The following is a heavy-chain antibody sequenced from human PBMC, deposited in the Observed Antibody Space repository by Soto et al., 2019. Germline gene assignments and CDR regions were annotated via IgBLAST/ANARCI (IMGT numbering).Heavy chain of an antibody. J-gene: IGHJ4*02. CDR2: ISYDGSNK. Sequence: QVQLVESGGGVVQPGRSLRLSCPASGFTFSSYGMHWVRQAPGKGLEWVAVISYDGSNKYYADSVKGRFTISRDNSKNTLYLQMNSLRAEDTAVYYCAKAPYSGYEIDYWGQGTLVTVSS. V-gene: IGHV3-30*18. CDR1: GFTFSSYG. CDR3: AKAPYSGYEIDY. D-gene: IGHD5-12*01.